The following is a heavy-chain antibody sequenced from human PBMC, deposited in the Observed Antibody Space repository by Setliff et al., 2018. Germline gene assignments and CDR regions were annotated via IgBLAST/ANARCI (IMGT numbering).Heavy chain of an antibody. CDR1: GYTFTTYA. CDR3: AREKVVVVSATSYHYYMDV. V-gene: IGHV1-69*05. D-gene: IGHD2-15*01. CDR2: IIPLFGTT. J-gene: IGHJ6*03. Sequence: SVKVSCKTSGYTFTTYAISWMRQAPGQGLEWMGGIIPLFGTTNYAQEFQGRVTITTDESTNTAYMELSSLRSEDTAMYYCAREKVVVVSATSYHYYMDVWGKGTTVTVSS.